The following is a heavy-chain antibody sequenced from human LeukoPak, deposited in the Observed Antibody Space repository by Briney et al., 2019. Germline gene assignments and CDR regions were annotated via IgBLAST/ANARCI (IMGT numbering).Heavy chain of an antibody. CDR2: ISGSGGST. CDR3: ANVVVAATAFDY. CDR1: GFTFSSYA. V-gene: IGHV3-23*01. Sequence: GGSLRLSCAASGFTFSSYAMSWVRQAPGKGLEWVSAISGSGGSTYYADSVKGRFTISRDNSKNTLYLQMNSLRAEDTAVYYCANVVVAATAFDYRGQGTLVTVSS. J-gene: IGHJ4*02. D-gene: IGHD2-15*01.